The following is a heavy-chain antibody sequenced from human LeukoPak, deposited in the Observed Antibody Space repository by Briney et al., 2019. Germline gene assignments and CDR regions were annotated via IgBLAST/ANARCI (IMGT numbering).Heavy chain of an antibody. J-gene: IGHJ4*02. CDR3: ARRSGEGYSDY. CDR2: IYSGGDT. Sequence: PGGSLRLSCAASGFTVSSNYMTWVRQAPGKGLEWLSVIYSGGDTYYADSVKGRFTISRDNSKNTLYLQMNSLRAEDTALYYCARRSGEGYSDYWGQGTLVTVSS. D-gene: IGHD1-26*01. CDR1: GFTVSSNY. V-gene: IGHV3-66*01.